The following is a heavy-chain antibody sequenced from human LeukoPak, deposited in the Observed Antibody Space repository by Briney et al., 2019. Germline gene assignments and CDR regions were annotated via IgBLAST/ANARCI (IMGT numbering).Heavy chain of an antibody. CDR3: ARDLGSDGGTFIASLAY. V-gene: IGHV6-1*01. CDR2: TYYRSKRYN. Sequence: SQTLSLTCAISGDSVSSNTAAWNWIRQSPSRGLEWLGRTYYRSKRYNNYAVSVKSRITINPDTSKNQFSLQLNSVTPEDTAVYYCARDLGSDGGTFIASLAYWGQGTLVTVSS. J-gene: IGHJ4*02. CDR1: GDSVSSNTAA. D-gene: IGHD4-23*01.